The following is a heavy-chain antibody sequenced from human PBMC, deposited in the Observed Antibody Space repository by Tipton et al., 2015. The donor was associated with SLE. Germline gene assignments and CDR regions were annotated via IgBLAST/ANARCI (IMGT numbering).Heavy chain of an antibody. CDR1: GGSFGGYY. J-gene: IGHJ6*03. D-gene: IGHD2-15*01. CDR2: IYYSGST. V-gene: IGHV4-34*01. Sequence: TLSLTCAVYGGSFGGYYWGWIRQPPGKGLEWIGSIYYSGSTYYNPSLKSRVTISVDTSKNQFSLKLSSVTAADTAVYYCAREESESCSGDSCFHYYYYMDVWGKGTTVTVSS. CDR3: AREESESCSGDSCFHYYYYMDV.